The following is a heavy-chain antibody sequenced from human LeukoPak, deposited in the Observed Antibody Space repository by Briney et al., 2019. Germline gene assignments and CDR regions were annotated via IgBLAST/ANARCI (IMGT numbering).Heavy chain of an antibody. CDR1: GFTFSSYE. V-gene: IGHV3-33*08. Sequence: GGSLRLSCAASGFTFSSYEMNWVRQAPGKGLEWVAFIRSDGSDKYYADSVKGRFTISRDNSKNTLYLQMNSLRAEDTAVYYCASDFWSGYYTPMGVNYWGQGTLVTVSS. CDR2: IRSDGSDK. D-gene: IGHD3-3*01. CDR3: ASDFWSGYYTPMGVNY. J-gene: IGHJ4*02.